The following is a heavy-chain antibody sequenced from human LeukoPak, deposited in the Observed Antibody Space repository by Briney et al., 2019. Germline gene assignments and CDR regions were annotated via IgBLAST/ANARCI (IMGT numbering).Heavy chain of an antibody. V-gene: IGHV4-4*02. D-gene: IGHD6-19*01. J-gene: IGHJ4*02. CDR1: GGSISSSNW. CDR3: ARGYSSGWYLAHFDY. Sequence: SETPSLTCAVSGGSISSSNWWSWVRQPPGKGLEWIGEIYHSGSTNYNPSLKSRVTISVDKSKNQFSLKLSSVTAADTAVYYCARGYSSGWYLAHFDYWGQGTLVTVSS. CDR2: IYHSGST.